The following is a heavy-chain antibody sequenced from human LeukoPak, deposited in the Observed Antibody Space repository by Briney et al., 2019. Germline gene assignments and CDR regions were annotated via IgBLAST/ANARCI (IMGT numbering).Heavy chain of an antibody. CDR3: ARSMDPIVVVPAAYKYYFDY. CDR2: IIPIFGTA. J-gene: IGHJ4*02. CDR1: GGTFSSYA. V-gene: IGHV1-69*13. Sequence: SVKVSCKASGGTFSSYAISWVRQAPGQGPEWMGGIIPIFGTANYAQKFQGRVTITADESTSTAYMELSSLRSEDTAVYYCARSMDPIVVVPAAYKYYFDYWGQGTLVTVSS. D-gene: IGHD2-2*01.